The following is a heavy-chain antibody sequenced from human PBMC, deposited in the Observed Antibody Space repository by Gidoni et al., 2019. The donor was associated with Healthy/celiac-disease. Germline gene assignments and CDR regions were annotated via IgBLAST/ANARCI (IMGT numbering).Heavy chain of an antibody. J-gene: IGHJ4*02. V-gene: IGHV4-4*02. CDR1: CGSLSSSNW. CDR3: ARLWGGGSGSEFDY. CDR2: SYHSGST. Sequence: QVQLQESGPGLVKPSGSLSLTCAVPCGSLSSSNWWSWVRQPPGKGLEWIGESYHSGSTNYNPSLKSRVTISVDKSKNQFSLKLSSVTAADTAVYYCARLWGGGSGSEFDYWGQGTLVTVSS. D-gene: IGHD1-26*01.